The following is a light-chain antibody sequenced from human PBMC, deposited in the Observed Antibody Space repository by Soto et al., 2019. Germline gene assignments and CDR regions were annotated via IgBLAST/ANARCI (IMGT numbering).Light chain of an antibody. CDR1: QRSSSD. CDR2: RTS. J-gene: IGKJ1*01. CDR3: QQYNNWPFWT. V-gene: IGKV3-15*01. Sequence: EIVMAQSPATLSVSPGDRATRSCRARQRSSSDLVWYQQKPGQAPRHLMFRTSCRAPGFPARFSGSGSGTEFNLTISSMQSEDVAVTYCQQYNNWPFWTFGEGTKVDIK.